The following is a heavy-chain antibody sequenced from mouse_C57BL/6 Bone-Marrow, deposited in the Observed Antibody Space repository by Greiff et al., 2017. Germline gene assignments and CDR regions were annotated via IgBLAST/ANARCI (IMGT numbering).Heavy chain of an antibody. J-gene: IGHJ1*03. D-gene: IGHD1-1*01. Sequence: EVQLVESGGGLVKPGGSLKLSCAASGFTFSDYGMHWVRQAPEKGLEWVAYISSGSSTIYYADTVKGRFTISRANAKNTLFLQLTRLRSEDTAMYYCEREYYYGSRDWYFDVWGTGTTVTVSS. V-gene: IGHV5-17*01. CDR2: ISSGSSTI. CDR3: EREYYYGSRDWYFDV. CDR1: GFTFSDYG.